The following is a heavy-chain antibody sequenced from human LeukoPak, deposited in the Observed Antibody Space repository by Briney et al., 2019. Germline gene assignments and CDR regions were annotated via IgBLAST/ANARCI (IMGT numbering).Heavy chain of an antibody. D-gene: IGHD2-15*01. Sequence: SSETLSLTCTVSGGSISSYYWSWIRQPAGKGLEWIGRIYTSGSTNYNPSLKSRVTMSVDTSKNQFSLKLSSVTAADTAVYYCARESNCSGGSCYSQGYYYYYYMDVWGKGTTVTVSS. CDR2: IYTSGST. V-gene: IGHV4-4*07. CDR1: GGSISSYY. J-gene: IGHJ6*03. CDR3: ARESNCSGGSCYSQGYYYYYYMDV.